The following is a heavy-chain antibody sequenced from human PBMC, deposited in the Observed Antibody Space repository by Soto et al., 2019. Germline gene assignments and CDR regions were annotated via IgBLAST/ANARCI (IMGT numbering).Heavy chain of an antibody. Sequence: PGWSRRLACAASGYTFSSYVITWVRQAPGKGLPWVSRIRGVGTSKFYADSVKGRCTISXXXSXXXXXFQXDXLRAEDTAVYYCTKDLVTTITTLGHWGQGP. CDR3: TKDLVTTITTLGH. J-gene: IGHJ4*02. D-gene: IGHD4-17*01. CDR2: IRGVGTSK. V-gene: IGHV3-23*01. CDR1: GYTFSSYV.